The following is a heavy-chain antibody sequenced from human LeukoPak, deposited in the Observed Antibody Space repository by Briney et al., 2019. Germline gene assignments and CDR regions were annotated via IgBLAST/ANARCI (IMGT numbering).Heavy chain of an antibody. Sequence: PSETLSLTCTVSGGSISSSSYYWGWIRQPPGKRLEWIGSIYYSGSTYYNPSLKSRVTISVDTSKNQFSLKLSSVTAADTAVYYCARDTSASGSYQYYYYYYCMDVWGKGTTVTVSS. CDR2: IYYSGST. D-gene: IGHD1-26*01. V-gene: IGHV4-39*07. CDR3: ARDTSASGSYQYYYYYYCMDV. CDR1: GGSISSSSYY. J-gene: IGHJ6*03.